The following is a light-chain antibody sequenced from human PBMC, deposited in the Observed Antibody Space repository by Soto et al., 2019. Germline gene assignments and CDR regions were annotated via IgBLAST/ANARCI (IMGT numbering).Light chain of an antibody. CDR1: SSDVGGHNY. V-gene: IGLV2-14*01. J-gene: IGLJ3*02. Sequence: QSVLTQPASVSGSPGQSITLSCTGTSSDVGGHNYVSWYQQYPGKAPKLMIYEVNNRPSGVSNRFSGSKSGNTASLTISGLQAEDEADYYCSSYTNNQRVFGGGTKLTVL. CDR2: EVN. CDR3: SSYTNNQRV.